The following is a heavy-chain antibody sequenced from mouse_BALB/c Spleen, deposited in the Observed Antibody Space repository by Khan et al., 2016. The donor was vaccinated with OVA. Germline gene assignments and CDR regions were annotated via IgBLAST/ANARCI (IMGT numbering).Heavy chain of an antibody. Sequence: QVQLKESGPGLVAPSQSLSITCTVSGFSLTGYGVNWVRQPPGKGLEWLGMIWGDGSTDYNLVLKSRLSITKDNSKSQVFLKMNSLQTDDTARYYCARELRLGGFAFWGQGTLVTVSA. CDR3: ARELRLGGFAF. D-gene: IGHD1-2*01. CDR1: GFSLTGYG. V-gene: IGHV2-6-7*01. CDR2: IWGDGST. J-gene: IGHJ3*01.